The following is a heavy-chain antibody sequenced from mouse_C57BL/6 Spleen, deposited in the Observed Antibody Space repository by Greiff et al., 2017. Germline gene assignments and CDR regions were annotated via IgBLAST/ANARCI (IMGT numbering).Heavy chain of an antibody. V-gene: IGHV1-55*01. CDR1: GYTFTSYW. D-gene: IGHD1-1*01. J-gene: IGHJ4*01. CDR3: ARGLFITTVVATDYYAMDY. Sequence: QVQLQQPGAELVKPGASVKMSCKASGYTFTSYWITWVKQRPGQGLEWIGDIYPGSGSTNYNEKFKSKATLTVDTSSSTAYMQLSSLTSEDSAVYYCARGLFITTVVATDYYAMDYWGQGTSVTVSS. CDR2: IYPGSGST.